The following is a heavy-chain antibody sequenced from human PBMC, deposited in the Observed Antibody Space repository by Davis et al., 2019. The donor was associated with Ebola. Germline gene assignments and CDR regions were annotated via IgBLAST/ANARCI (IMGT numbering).Heavy chain of an antibody. V-gene: IGHV3-30*02. D-gene: IGHD2-21*01. Sequence: PGGSLRLSCAASGFAFTSYGMHWVRQAPGKGLEWVAFIRNDESSKYYADSVKGRFTISRDNSKNTLYLQMISLRPEDTAVYYCAPPLRRAAKLPFDYRGQGTLVAVSS. J-gene: IGHJ4*02. CDR3: APPLRRAAKLPFDY. CDR1: GFAFTSYG. CDR2: IRNDESSK.